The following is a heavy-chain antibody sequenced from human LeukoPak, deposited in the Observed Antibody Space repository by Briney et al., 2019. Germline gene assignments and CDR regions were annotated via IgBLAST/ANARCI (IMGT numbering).Heavy chain of an antibody. CDR2: IYYSGNT. J-gene: IGHJ4*02. D-gene: IGHD6-19*01. V-gene: IGHV4-39*01. CDR3: ARLAHSSGWYFDY. Sequence: PSETLSLTCTVSGGSISSSIYYWGWIRQPPGKGLEWIGSIYYSGNTYYNPSLKSRVTISVDTSKNQFSLKLSSVTAADTAVYYCARLAHSSGWYFDYWGQGTLVTVSS. CDR1: GGSISSSIYY.